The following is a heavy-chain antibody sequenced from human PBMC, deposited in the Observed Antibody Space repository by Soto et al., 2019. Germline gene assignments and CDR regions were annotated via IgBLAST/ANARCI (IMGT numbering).Heavy chain of an antibody. CDR2: ISGSGGST. CDR3: AKDKDYGSFYY. D-gene: IGHD4-17*01. Sequence: LRLSCSASGFTFRSYAMSWVRQAPGKGLEWVSAISGSGGSTYYADSVKGRFTISRDNSENTVYLQMNSLRAEDTAVYYCAKDKDYGSFYYWGRGTLVTVS. V-gene: IGHV3-23*01. J-gene: IGHJ4*02. CDR1: GFTFRSYA.